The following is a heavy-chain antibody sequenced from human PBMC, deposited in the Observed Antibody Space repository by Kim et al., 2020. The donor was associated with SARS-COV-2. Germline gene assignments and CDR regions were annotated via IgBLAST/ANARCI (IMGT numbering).Heavy chain of an antibody. Sequence: SETLSLTCTVSGGSVSSGSYYWSWIRQPPGKGLEWIGYIYYSGSTNYNPSLKSRVTISVDTSKNQFSLKLSSVTAADTAVYYCARVSGYSGYDNYADSSGYGHFDYWGQGTLVTVSS. D-gene: IGHD5-12*01. CDR1: GGSVSSGSYY. CDR2: IYYSGST. J-gene: IGHJ4*02. V-gene: IGHV4-61*01. CDR3: ARVSGYSGYDNYADSSGYGHFDY.